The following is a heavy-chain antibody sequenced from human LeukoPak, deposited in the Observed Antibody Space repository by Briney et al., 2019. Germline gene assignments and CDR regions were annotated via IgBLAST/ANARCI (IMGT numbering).Heavy chain of an antibody. CDR1: GFAISDYS. J-gene: IGHJ4*02. V-gene: IGHV3-48*01. CDR2: TSSSSNKV. D-gene: IGHD2-21*02. Sequence: GGSLRLSCAASGFAISDYSMNWVRQVPGKGLEWVSYTSSSSNKVYYADSVKGRFTISRDNAKNSLFLQMNSLRADDTAVYYCARNFYCGGDCAISYFDYWGQGTLVTVSS. CDR3: ARNFYCGGDCAISYFDY.